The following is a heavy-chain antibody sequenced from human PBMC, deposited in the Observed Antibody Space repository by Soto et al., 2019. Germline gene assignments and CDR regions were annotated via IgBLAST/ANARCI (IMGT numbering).Heavy chain of an antibody. CDR2: IIQDASVK. CDR3: ATLLGSVTTFDS. CDR1: GFAFSSRW. Sequence: PGGSLRLSCATSGFAFSSRWMSWVRQAPGKGPEWVASIIQDASVKHYVASVEGRFTISRDNAKDSLYLQMNGLSADDTAVYYCATLLGSVTTFDSWGQGTLVTVSS. J-gene: IGHJ5*01. D-gene: IGHD3-10*01. V-gene: IGHV3-7*01.